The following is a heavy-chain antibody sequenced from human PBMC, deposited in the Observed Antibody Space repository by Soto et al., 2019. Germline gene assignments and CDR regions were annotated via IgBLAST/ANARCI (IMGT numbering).Heavy chain of an antibody. CDR3: ATALLYDYGDYAAFDI. CDR1: GGTFSSYT. D-gene: IGHD4-17*01. Sequence: ASVKVSCKASGGTFSSYTISWVRQAPGQGLEWMGRIIPILGIANYAQKFQGRVTITADKSTSTAYMELSSLRSEDTAMYYCATALLYDYGDYAAFDIWGQGTMVTVS. J-gene: IGHJ3*02. V-gene: IGHV1-69*02. CDR2: IIPILGIA.